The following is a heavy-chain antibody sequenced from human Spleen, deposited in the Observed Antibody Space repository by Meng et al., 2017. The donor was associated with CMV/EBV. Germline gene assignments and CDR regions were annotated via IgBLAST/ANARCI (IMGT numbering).Heavy chain of an antibody. D-gene: IGHD2/OR15-2a*01. V-gene: IGHV3-23*01. Sequence: GESLRLSCAASGFTFSSYAMSWVRQAPGKGLEWVSAISGSGGSTYYADSVKGRFTISRDNSKNTLYLQMNSLRAEDTAVYYCANMVIQSKGYWGQGTLVTVSS. CDR1: GFTFSSYA. CDR2: ISGSGGST. CDR3: ANMVIQSKGY. J-gene: IGHJ4*02.